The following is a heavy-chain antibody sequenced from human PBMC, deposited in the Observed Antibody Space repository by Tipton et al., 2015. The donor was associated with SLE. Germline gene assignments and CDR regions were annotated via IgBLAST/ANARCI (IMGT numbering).Heavy chain of an antibody. D-gene: IGHD3-3*01. CDR3: ARGVPYFDY. CDR2: IYHSGSI. V-gene: IGHV4-38-2*01. CDR1: GYSISTGYY. Sequence: GLVKPSETLSLTCAVSGYSISTGYYWGWIRQPPGKGLEWIGSIYHSGSIFYNPSLKSRVTISVDTSNNQFSLKLNSVTAADTAVYYFARGVPYFDYWGQGTLVTVSP. J-gene: IGHJ4*02.